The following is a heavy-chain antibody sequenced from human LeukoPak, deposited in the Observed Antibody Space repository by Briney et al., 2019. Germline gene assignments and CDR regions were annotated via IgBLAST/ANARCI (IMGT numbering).Heavy chain of an antibody. CDR2: ISESGGST. J-gene: IGHJ4*02. D-gene: IGHD3-10*01. CDR3: ATAIWFGELTFDY. Sequence: GGSLRLSCAVSGFTLSSYAMSWVRQAPGKGLEWVSAISESGGSTYYAGSVKGRFTVSRDNSKNTVYLQMHSLRAEDTGVYFCATAIWFGELTFDYWGQGILVTVSS. CDR1: GFTLSSYA. V-gene: IGHV3-23*01.